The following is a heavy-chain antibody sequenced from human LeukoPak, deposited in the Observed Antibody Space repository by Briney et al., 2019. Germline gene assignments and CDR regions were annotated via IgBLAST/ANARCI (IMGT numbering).Heavy chain of an antibody. J-gene: IGHJ4*02. CDR3: ARLVGETAMVRGFDL. CDR2: VFPGDSKT. V-gene: IGHV5-51*01. Sequence: GESLKISCKGSGYSFTTYWIGRVRQMPGKGLEWMGIVFPGDSKTKYSPSFQGQVTISADKSITTAYLQWSSLRASDTAIYYCARLVGETAMVRGFDLWGQGTLVTVSS. CDR1: GYSFTTYW. D-gene: IGHD5-18*01.